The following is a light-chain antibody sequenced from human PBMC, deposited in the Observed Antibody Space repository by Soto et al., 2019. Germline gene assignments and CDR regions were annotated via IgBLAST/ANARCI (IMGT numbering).Light chain of an antibody. Sequence: AIQLTQSPSSLSASVGDRVSITCRASQGISSALAWYQHKPGKAPKILIYDASSLQSGVPSRFSGSESGTECTLTLSSLQAEDFATYYCQQLKTYPFTFGQGTRREIK. CDR2: DAS. CDR1: QGISSA. V-gene: IGKV1-13*02. J-gene: IGKJ5*01. CDR3: QQLKTYPFT.